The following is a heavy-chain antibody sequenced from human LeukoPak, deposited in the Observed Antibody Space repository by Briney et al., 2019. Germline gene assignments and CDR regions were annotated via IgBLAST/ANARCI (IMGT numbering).Heavy chain of an antibody. CDR1: GYTFPSYF. D-gene: IGHD6-19*01. V-gene: IGHV1-18*04. CDR2: ISAYNGNT. Sequence: GASVKVSCKASGYTFPSYFMHWVRQAPGQGLEWMGWISAYNGNTNYAQKLQGRVTMTTDTSTSTAYMELRSLRSDDTAVYYCARDHGSGWWGFDYWGQGTLVTVSS. CDR3: ARDHGSGWWGFDY. J-gene: IGHJ4*02.